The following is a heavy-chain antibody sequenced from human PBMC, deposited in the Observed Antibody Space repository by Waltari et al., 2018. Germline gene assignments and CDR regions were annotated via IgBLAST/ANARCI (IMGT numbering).Heavy chain of an antibody. CDR1: GGTFSSYA. J-gene: IGHJ4*02. V-gene: IGHV1-69*10. Sequence: QVQLVPSGAEGKKPGSSVKVSCTASGGTFSSYAISWVRQAPGQGREWMGGIIPILGIANYAQKFQGRVTITADKSTSTAYMELSSLRSEDTAVYYCARDHTPGTTRRPPFFDYWGQGTLVTVSS. CDR2: IIPILGIA. CDR3: ARDHTPGTTRRPPFFDY. D-gene: IGHD1-1*01.